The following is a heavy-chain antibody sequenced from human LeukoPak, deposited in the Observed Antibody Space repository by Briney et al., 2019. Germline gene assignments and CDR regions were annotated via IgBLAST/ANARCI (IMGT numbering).Heavy chain of an antibody. CDR1: GGSLSSYF. D-gene: IGHD2-8*01. CDR3: ARDSNGQFDY. J-gene: IGHJ4*02. Sequence: SETLSLTCTVSGGSLSSYFWSWIRQPAGKGLEWIGRMSTSGNTNYNPSLKSRVTMSVDTSKRQFSLKLRSVTAADTAVYHCARDSNGQFDYWGQGTLVTVSS. V-gene: IGHV4-4*07. CDR2: MSTSGNT.